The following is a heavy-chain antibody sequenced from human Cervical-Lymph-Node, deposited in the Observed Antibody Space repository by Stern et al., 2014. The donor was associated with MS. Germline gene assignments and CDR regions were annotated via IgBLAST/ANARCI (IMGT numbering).Heavy chain of an antibody. V-gene: IGHV4-4*02. J-gene: IGHJ2*01. CDR1: GGSVSSTNW. CDR3: ARERQQYCNSEGCSYWYFDL. CDR2: IYHSGAS. Sequence: QVQLQESGPGLVKPSGTLSLTCAVSGGSVSSTNWWSWVRQSPGKGLEWIGNIYHSGASNYRPSLRSRVSISLANSQNHLSLHLTSVTAADTAVYYCARERQQYCNSEGCSYWYFDLWGRGTLVTVSS. D-gene: IGHD2/OR15-2a*01.